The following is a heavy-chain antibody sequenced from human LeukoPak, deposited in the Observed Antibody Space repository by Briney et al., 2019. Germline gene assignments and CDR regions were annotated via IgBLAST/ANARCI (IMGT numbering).Heavy chain of an antibody. J-gene: IGHJ5*02. CDR1: GFTVSSNY. CDR2: IYSGGST. V-gene: IGHV3-53*05. CDR3: ARVGGSTYYDSSGYAAS. Sequence: PGGSLRLSCAASGFTVSSNYMSWVRQAPGKGLEWVSVIYSGGSTYYADSVKGRFTISRDNSKNTLYLQMNSLRSEDTAVYYCARVGGSTYYDSSGYAASWGQGTLVTVSS. D-gene: IGHD3-22*01.